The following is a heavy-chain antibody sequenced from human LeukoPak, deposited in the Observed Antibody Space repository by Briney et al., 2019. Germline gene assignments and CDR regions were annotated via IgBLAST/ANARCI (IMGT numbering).Heavy chain of an antibody. CDR2: IYPGDSDT. D-gene: IGHD1-26*01. V-gene: IGHV5-51*01. Sequence: GESLKISCKGSGYSFTSYWIGWVRQMPGKGLEWMGIIYPGDSDTRYSPSFQGQVTISADKSISTAYLQWSSLKASDTAMYYCARQGGGSYFTDPDFDYWGQGTLVTVSS. CDR3: ARQGGGSYFTDPDFDY. J-gene: IGHJ4*02. CDR1: GYSFTSYW.